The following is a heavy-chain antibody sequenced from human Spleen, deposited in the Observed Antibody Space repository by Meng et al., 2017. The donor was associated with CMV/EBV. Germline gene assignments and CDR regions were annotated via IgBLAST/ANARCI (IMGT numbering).Heavy chain of an antibody. Sequence: GESLKISCAASGFTFSTYGMSWGRQAPGKGLEWVSVIYSDGSITYDADSVKGRFTISRDNSKNTLYLQMTSLRAEDTAVYYCAKNYGSSGYCPDYWGQGTLVTVSS. D-gene: IGHD3-22*01. CDR3: AKNYGSSGYCPDY. CDR1: GFTFSTYG. CDR2: IYSDGSIT. V-gene: IGHV3-23*03. J-gene: IGHJ4*02.